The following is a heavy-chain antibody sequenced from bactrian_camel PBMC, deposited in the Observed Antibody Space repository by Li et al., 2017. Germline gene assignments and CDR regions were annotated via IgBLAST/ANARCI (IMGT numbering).Heavy chain of an antibody. Sequence: VPPVASGRGSVHAGGSLRLSCIASGFRIDDADMGWYRQAPGKECELVATISDDGEKHEPLYMEGRFTISADKATNTLFLQMNDLKPEDTAIYYCAASKMSRDGPWCVTLYQYNYWGQGTQVTVS. J-gene: IGHJ4*01. V-gene: IGHV3S55*01. CDR3: AASKMSRDGPWCVTLYQYNY. D-gene: IGHD5*01. CDR2: ISDDGEK. CDR1: GFRIDDAD.